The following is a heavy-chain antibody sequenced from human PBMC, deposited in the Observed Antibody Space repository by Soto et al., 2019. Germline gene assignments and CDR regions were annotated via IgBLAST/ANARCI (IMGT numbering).Heavy chain of an antibody. CDR1: GFTFSSYS. CDR3: ATLSSLPSFGVVIPLYMDV. V-gene: IGHV3-21*01. Sequence: PGGSLRLSCAASGFTFSSYSMNWVRQAPGKGLEWVSSISSSSSYIYYADSVKGRFTISRDNAKNSLYLQMDSLRAEDTAVYYCATLSSLPSFGVVIPLYMDVWGKGTTVTVSS. CDR2: ISSSSSYI. J-gene: IGHJ6*03. D-gene: IGHD3-3*01.